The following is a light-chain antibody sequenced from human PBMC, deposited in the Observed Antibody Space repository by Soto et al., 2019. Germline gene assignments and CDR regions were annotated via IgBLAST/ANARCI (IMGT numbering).Light chain of an antibody. CDR1: QSITNS. J-gene: IGKJ3*01. CDR3: QQGHSMPFT. V-gene: IGKV1-39*01. CDR2: AAS. Sequence: DIPMTQSPSSLSASVGDRVTITCRASQSITNSLNWYQHKPGKAPTLVVYAASSLQSGVPSRFSGSGSGTEFTLTISSLQPVDFATYFCQQGHSMPFTFGPGTKVDIK.